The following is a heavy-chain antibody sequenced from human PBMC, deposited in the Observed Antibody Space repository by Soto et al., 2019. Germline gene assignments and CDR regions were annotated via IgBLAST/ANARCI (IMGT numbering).Heavy chain of an antibody. V-gene: IGHV1-8*01. J-gene: IGHJ6*03. Sequence: ASVKVSCKASGYTFTSYDINWVRQATGQGLEWMGWMNPNSGNTGYAQEFQGRVTMTRNTSISTAYMELSSLRSEDTAVYYCARAVVVPAAYYYYYYMDVWGKGTTVTVSS. CDR2: MNPNSGNT. CDR3: ARAVVVPAAYYYYYYMDV. D-gene: IGHD2-2*01. CDR1: GYTFTSYD.